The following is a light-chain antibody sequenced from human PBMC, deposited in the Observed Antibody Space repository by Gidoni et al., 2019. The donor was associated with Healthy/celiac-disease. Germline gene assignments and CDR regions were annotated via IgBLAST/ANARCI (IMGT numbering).Light chain of an antibody. Sequence: EIVLTQSPATLSLSPGERATLSCRASQSVSSYLAWYQQKPGQAPRLLIYDASNRATGIPARFSGSGSGTDFTLTISSLEPEDFAVYYCQQHTFXPXTKVDIK. CDR3: QQHT. J-gene: IGKJ3*01. V-gene: IGKV3-11*01. CDR1: QSVSSY. CDR2: DAS.